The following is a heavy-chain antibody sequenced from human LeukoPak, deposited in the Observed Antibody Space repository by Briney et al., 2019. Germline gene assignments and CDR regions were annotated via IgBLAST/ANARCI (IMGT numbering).Heavy chain of an antibody. V-gene: IGHV5-51*01. Sequence: GESLKISCKGSGYSFTSYWIGWVRQMPGKGLEWMGIIYPGDSDTRYSPSFQGQVTISADKSISTAYLQWSSLKASDTAMYYCSKQRYYYDSTGAFDIWGQGTMVTVSS. J-gene: IGHJ3*02. CDR3: SKQRYYYDSTGAFDI. CDR2: IYPGDSDT. D-gene: IGHD3-22*01. CDR1: GYSFTSYW.